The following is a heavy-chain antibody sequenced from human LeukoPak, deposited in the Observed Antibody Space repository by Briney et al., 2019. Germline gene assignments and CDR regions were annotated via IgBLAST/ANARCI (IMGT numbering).Heavy chain of an antibody. J-gene: IGHJ4*02. CDR2: ITSSSDTV. D-gene: IGHD6-19*01. CDR1: GFTFSNYN. CDR3: ARLLSGWYLADY. Sequence: GGSLRLSCAASGFTFSNYNMFWARQAPGKGLEWVSYITSSSDTVHYADSVKGRFTLSRDNAKSSLYLQMNSLRAEDTAIYYCARLLSGWYLADYWGQGTLVTVSS. V-gene: IGHV3-48*01.